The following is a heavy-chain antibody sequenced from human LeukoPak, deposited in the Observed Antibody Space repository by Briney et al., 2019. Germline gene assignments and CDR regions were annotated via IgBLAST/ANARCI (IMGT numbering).Heavy chain of an antibody. D-gene: IGHD3-22*01. Sequence: ASVKVSCKASGGTFSSYAISWVRQAPGQGLEWMGRIIPIFGTANYAQKFQGRVTITTDESTSTAYMELSSLRSEDTAVYYCARGMYYYDSSGPSGVDYWGQGTLVTVSS. CDR1: GGTFSSYA. J-gene: IGHJ4*02. CDR3: ARGMYYYDSSGPSGVDY. CDR2: IIPIFGTA. V-gene: IGHV1-69*05.